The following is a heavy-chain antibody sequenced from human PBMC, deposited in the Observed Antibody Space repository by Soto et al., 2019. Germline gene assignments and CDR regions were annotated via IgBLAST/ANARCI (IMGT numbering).Heavy chain of an antibody. J-gene: IGHJ6*02. CDR3: ARDRGVRGVINSAPSSGMDA. Sequence: GGSLRLSCAASGFTLSSYSMNWVRQAPGKGLEWVSYISSSSSTIYYADSVKGRFTISRDNAKNSLYLQMNSLRAEDTAVYYCARDRGVRGVINSAPSSGMDARAQGTTLTVSS. D-gene: IGHD3-10*01. V-gene: IGHV3-48*01. CDR1: GFTLSSYS. CDR2: ISSSSSTI.